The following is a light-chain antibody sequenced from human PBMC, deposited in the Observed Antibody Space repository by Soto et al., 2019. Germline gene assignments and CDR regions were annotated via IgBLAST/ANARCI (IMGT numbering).Light chain of an antibody. V-gene: IGKV3-15*01. CDR2: GAS. Sequence: EIVMMQSPATLSVSPGERASLSCRASQSVSSNVAWYQQKPGQAPRLLSYGASTRATGIPDRFSGSGSGTEFTLTISRLQSEDVAVEYCQEYNNWPPWTFGQGTKVDIK. CDR1: QSVSSN. CDR3: QEYNNWPPWT. J-gene: IGKJ1*01.